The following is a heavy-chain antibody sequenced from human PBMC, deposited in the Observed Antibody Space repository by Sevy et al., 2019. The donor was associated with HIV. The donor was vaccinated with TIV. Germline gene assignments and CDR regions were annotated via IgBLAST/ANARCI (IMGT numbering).Heavy chain of an antibody. CDR2: ISWDGGST. CDR1: GFTFDDYA. D-gene: IGHD5-18*01. V-gene: IGHV3-43D*03. J-gene: IGHJ6*02. CDR3: AKDKGTDTAMVTAPYYYYGMDV. Sequence: GESLKISCAASGFTFDDYAMHWVRQAPGKGLEWVSLISWDGGSTYYADSVKGRFTISRDNSKNSLYLQMNSLRAEDTALYYCAKDKGTDTAMVTAPYYYYGMDVWGQGTTVTVSS.